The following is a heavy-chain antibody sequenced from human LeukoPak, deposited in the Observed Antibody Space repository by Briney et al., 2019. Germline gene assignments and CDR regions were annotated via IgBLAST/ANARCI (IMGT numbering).Heavy chain of an antibody. Sequence: SETLSLTCNVSGGAISSISYYWGWLRQRPGEGHPWAGSIYYSGSTYYNPSLKSRVTISVDTSKNQFSLKLSSVTAPHTAVYYCAKSYYDFWSGYNTGMGYYYYMDLWGKGTTVTVSS. CDR2: IYYSGST. V-gene: IGHV4-39*01. D-gene: IGHD3-3*01. CDR3: AKSYYDFWSGYNTGMGYYYYMDL. J-gene: IGHJ6*03. CDR1: GGAISSISYY.